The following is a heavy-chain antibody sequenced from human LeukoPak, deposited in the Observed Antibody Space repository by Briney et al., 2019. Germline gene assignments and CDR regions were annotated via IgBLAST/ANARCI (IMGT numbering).Heavy chain of an antibody. D-gene: IGHD3-22*01. CDR2: VSAGGGGT. V-gene: IGHV3-23*01. CDR3: AKDATRGGYYYVFDS. CDR1: GFTFSSYA. J-gene: IGHJ4*02. Sequence: GGSLRLSCAASGFTFSSYAMSWVRQPPGKGLEWVSGVSAGGGGTYYADSVTGRFTVSRDNSGNTLSLQMNSLRVDDTAVYYCAKDATRGGYYYVFDSWGQGTLVTVSS.